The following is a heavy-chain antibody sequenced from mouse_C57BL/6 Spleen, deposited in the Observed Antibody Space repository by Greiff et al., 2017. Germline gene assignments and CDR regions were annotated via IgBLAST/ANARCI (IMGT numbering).Heavy chain of an antibody. CDR3: TRSNYYGSSYDWYFDV. D-gene: IGHD1-1*01. CDR1: GYTFTDYE. Sequence: VKLMESGAELVRPGASVTLSCKASGYTFTDYEMHWVKQTPVHGLEWIGAIDPETGGTAYNQKFKGKAILTADKSSSTAYMELRSLTSEDSAVYYCTRSNYYGSSYDWYFDVWGTGTTVTVSS. V-gene: IGHV1-15*01. J-gene: IGHJ1*03. CDR2: IDPETGGT.